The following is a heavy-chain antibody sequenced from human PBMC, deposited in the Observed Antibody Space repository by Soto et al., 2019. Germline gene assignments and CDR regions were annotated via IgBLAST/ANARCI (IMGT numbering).Heavy chain of an antibody. CDR2: IYYSGST. CDR3: ARTRGDSDGRSLGQFDE. CDR1: GGSISSYY. D-gene: IGHD5-18*01. V-gene: IGHV4-59*01. Sequence: PSETLSLTCTVSGGSISSYYWSWIRQPPGKGLEWIGYIYYSGSTNYNPSLKSRVTISVDTSKNQFSLKLSSVTAADTAVYYCARTRGDSDGRSLGQFDEWGQGTLVPVSS. J-gene: IGHJ4*02.